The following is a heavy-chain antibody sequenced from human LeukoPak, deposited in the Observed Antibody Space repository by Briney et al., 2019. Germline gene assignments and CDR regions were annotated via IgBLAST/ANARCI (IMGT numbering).Heavy chain of an antibody. Sequence: ASVTVSCKASGYTFTSYGISWVRQAPGQGLEWMGWIIAYNGNTNYAHNLQGRLTMTTDTSTSTAYMELRNLKSDDTAVYYCARSGGYYFYMDVWGKGTTVTVSS. V-gene: IGHV1-18*01. D-gene: IGHD1-26*01. CDR2: IIAYNGNT. CDR1: GYTFTSYG. J-gene: IGHJ6*03. CDR3: ARSGGYYFYMDV.